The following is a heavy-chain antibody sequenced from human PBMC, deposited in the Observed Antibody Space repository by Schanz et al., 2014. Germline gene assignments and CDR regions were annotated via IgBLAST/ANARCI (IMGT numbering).Heavy chain of an antibody. CDR1: GDTLSSYG. CDR3: ATAEDASGSYGLPACGV. Sequence: QVQLVQSGAEVKKPGSSVTVSCKASGDTLSSYGISWVRQAPGQGLEWMGGLDLEDGEIVYAEQLKGRVTMTEDTSTDTAYMELSSLRSQDTSVYYCATAEDASGSYGLPACGVWGQGTTVIVSS. D-gene: IGHD3-10*01. V-gene: IGHV1-24*01. CDR2: LDLEDGEI. J-gene: IGHJ6*02.